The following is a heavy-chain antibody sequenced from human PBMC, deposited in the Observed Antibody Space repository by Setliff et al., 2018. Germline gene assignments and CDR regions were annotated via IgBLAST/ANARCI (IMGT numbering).Heavy chain of an antibody. Sequence: ASVKVSCKTSGFNFITYGISWVRQAPGQGLEWMGWISPYNEKTNYAEKFQGRVTMTTDTSTTTVYMEVASLRSDDTAVYYCVRGPGPSVVVAMPFDRWGQGTLVTVSS. CDR3: VRGPGPSVVVAMPFDR. V-gene: IGHV1-18*01. CDR1: GFNFITYG. CDR2: ISPYNEKT. D-gene: IGHD5-12*01. J-gene: IGHJ4*02.